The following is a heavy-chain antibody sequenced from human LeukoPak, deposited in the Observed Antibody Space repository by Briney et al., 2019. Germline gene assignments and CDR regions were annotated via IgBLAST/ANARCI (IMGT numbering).Heavy chain of an antibody. V-gene: IGHV1-69*04. CDR3: ARDPSYSDSYDGDY. J-gene: IGHJ4*02. CDR2: IIPILGIA. CDR1: GGTFSSYA. Sequence: GASVKVSCKASGGTFSSYAISWVRQAPGQGLEWMGRIIPILGIANYAQKFQGRVTITADKSTSTAYMELSSLRSEDTAVYYCARDPSYSDSYDGDYWGQGTLVTVSS. D-gene: IGHD2-21*02.